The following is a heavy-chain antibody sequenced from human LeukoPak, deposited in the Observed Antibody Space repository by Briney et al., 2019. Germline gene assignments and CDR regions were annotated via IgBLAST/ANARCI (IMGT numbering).Heavy chain of an antibody. J-gene: IGHJ4*02. Sequence: SETLSLTCTVTGGSIRSSNYYWGWIRQPPGRGLEWIGIIYYSGSTYYNPSLKSRVTISVDTSKNQISLKLNSVTAADTAVYYCARSLAGPRARPSDYWGQGILVTVSS. CDR3: ARSLAGPRARPSDY. CDR2: IYYSGST. V-gene: IGHV4-39*01. D-gene: IGHD6-19*01. CDR1: GGSIRSSNYY.